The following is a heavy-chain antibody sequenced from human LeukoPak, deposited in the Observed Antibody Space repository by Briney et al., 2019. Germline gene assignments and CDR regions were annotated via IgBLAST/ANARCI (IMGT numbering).Heavy chain of an antibody. CDR3: ARGGIXIFGVVNHDY. CDR2: IYYSGST. D-gene: IGHD3-3*01. J-gene: IGHJ4*02. CDR1: GGSISSYY. V-gene: IGHV4-59*01. Sequence: PSETLSLTCTVSGGSISSYYWSWIRQPPGKGLEWIGYIYYSGSTNYNPSLKSRVTISVDTSKNQFSLKLSSVTAADTAVYYCARGGIXIFGVVNHDYWGQGTLVTVSS.